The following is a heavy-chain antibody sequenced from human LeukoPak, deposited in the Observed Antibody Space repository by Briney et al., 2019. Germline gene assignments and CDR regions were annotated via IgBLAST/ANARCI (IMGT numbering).Heavy chain of an antibody. CDR2: IYTSGST. J-gene: IGHJ4*02. CDR3: ARDRGRGAVTTGRIDY. D-gene: IGHD1-1*01. CDR1: GGSISSGSYY. V-gene: IGHV4-61*02. Sequence: PSQTLSLTCTVSGGSISSGSYYWSWIRQPAGKGLEWIGRIYTSGSTNYNPSLKSRVTISVDTSKNQFSLKLSSVTAADTAVYYCARDRGRGAVTTGRIDYWGQGTLVTVSS.